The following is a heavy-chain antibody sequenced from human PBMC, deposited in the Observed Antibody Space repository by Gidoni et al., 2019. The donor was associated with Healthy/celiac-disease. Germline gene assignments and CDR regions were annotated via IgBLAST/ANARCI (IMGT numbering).Heavy chain of an antibody. V-gene: IGHV3-66*02. Sequence: EVQLVASGGGLVQPGGSLRLSCAASGFPVSGNYMSWVRQAPGKVLEWVSVIYSGGSTYYADYVKGRFTISRDNSKNTLYLQMNSLRAEDTAVYYCAGITMVRGVMIDYWGQGTLVTVSS. CDR3: AGITMVRGVMIDY. CDR2: IYSGGST. J-gene: IGHJ4*02. CDR1: GFPVSGNY. D-gene: IGHD3-10*01.